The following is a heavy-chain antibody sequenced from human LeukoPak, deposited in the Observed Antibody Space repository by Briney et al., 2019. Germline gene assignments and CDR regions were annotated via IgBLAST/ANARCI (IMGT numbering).Heavy chain of an antibody. J-gene: IGHJ4*02. V-gene: IGHV3-64*01. Sequence: GGSLRLSCAASGFSFSVYWMHWVRQAPGKGLEYVSGVTNNGGSTNYANSVKDRSTISRDNSKNTLYLQMGSLRAEDMGVYYCARRGDSSGHYDYWGQGTLVIVSS. CDR3: ARRGDSSGHYDY. D-gene: IGHD3-22*01. CDR1: GFSFSVYW. CDR2: VTNNGGST.